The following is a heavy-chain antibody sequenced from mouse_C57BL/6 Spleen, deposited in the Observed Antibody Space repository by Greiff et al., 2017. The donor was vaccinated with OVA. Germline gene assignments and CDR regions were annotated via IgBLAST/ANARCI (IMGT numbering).Heavy chain of an antibody. Sequence: VQLQQSGAELARPGASVKMSCKASGYTFTSYTMHWVKQRPGQGLEWIGYINPSSGCTKYNQKFKDKATLTADKSSSTAYMQLSSLTSEDSAVYYCARFTTVASFAYWGQGTLVTVSA. CDR2: INPSSGCT. V-gene: IGHV1-4*01. CDR3: ARFTTVASFAY. CDR1: GYTFTSYT. J-gene: IGHJ3*01. D-gene: IGHD1-1*01.